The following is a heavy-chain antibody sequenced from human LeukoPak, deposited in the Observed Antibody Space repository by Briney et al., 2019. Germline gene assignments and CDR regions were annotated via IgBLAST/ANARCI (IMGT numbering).Heavy chain of an antibody. J-gene: IGHJ5*02. CDR1: GYTFTSYG. CDR2: ISAYNGNT. CDR3: ARGGYCSSTSCYVTNWFDP. V-gene: IGHV1-18*01. Sequence: AASVKVSCKASGYTFTSYGISWVRQAPGQGLEWMGWISAYNGNTNYAQKLQGRVTMTTDTSTSTAYMELRSLRSDDTAVYYCARGGYCSSTSCYVTNWFDPWGQGTLVTVSS. D-gene: IGHD2-2*01.